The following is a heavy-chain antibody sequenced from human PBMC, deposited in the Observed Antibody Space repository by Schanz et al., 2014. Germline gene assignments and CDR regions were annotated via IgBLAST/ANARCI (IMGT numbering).Heavy chain of an antibody. D-gene: IGHD5-18*01. Sequence: QVHLVQSGAEVKKPGSSMKVSCKASGGTFSTYPINWLRQAPGQGLEWVGWISPYNGNTNYAQKLQGRVTMTTDTSTGTAYMELRSLRSDDTALYYCTRGGYSYALSAFDIWGQGTILTVSS. V-gene: IGHV1-18*04. CDR2: ISPYNGNT. CDR1: GGTFSTYP. CDR3: TRGGYSYALSAFDI. J-gene: IGHJ3*02.